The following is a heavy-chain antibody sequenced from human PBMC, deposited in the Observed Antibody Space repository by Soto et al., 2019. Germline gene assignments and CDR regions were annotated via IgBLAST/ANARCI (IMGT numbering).Heavy chain of an antibody. CDR1: GYTFTGHY. Sequence: QVQLVQSGAEVKKPGASVKVSCKASGYTFTGHYMPWVRQAPGQGLEWMGWINPNSGGTVYAQKFQGWVTMTRDTSISTAYMELSRLTSDDTAIYYCVRPVGVGATNSYGFDIWGQGTMVTVSS. CDR3: VRPVGVGATNSYGFDI. D-gene: IGHD1-26*01. CDR2: INPNSGGT. V-gene: IGHV1-2*04. J-gene: IGHJ3*02.